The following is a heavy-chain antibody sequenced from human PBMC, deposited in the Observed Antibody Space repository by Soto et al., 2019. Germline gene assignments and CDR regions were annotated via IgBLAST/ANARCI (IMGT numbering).Heavy chain of an antibody. CDR2: ISAYNGNT. J-gene: IGHJ4*02. CDR1: GYTFTSYG. D-gene: IGHD3-22*01. CDR3: ARAPAGNYYDSSGYYSYFDY. Sequence: QVQLVQSGAEVKKPGASVKVSCKASGYTFTSYGISWVRQAPGQGIEWMGWISAYNGNTNYAQKLQGRVTMTTDTSTSTAYMELRSLRSDDTAVYYCARAPAGNYYDSSGYYSYFDYWGQGTLVTVSS. V-gene: IGHV1-18*01.